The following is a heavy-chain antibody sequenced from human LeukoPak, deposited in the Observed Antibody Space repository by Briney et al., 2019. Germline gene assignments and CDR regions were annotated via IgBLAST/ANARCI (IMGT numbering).Heavy chain of an antibody. J-gene: IGHJ6*03. CDR3: ARVVYSGYDFRGAMDV. D-gene: IGHD5-12*01. V-gene: IGHV4-59*01. CDR1: GGSISSYY. CDR2: IYYTGST. Sequence: SETLSFTCTISGGSISSYYWSWIRQPPGKGLEWIGYIYYTGSTNHNPSLKSRVTISVDTSKNQFSLKLSSVTAADTAVYYCARVVYSGYDFRGAMDVWGKGTTVTVSS.